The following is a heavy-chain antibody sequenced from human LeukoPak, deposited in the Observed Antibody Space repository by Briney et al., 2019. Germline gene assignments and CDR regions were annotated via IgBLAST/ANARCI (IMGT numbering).Heavy chain of an antibody. CDR1: GYTFTSYG. D-gene: IGHD2-2*01. V-gene: IGHV1-18*01. J-gene: IGHJ4*02. Sequence: PVASVKVSCKASGYTFTSYGISWVRQAPGQGLEWMGWISAYNGNTNYAQKLQGRVTMTTDTSTSTAYMELRSLRSDDTAVYYCARDLSDIVVVPAVSDYWGQGTLVTVSS. CDR2: ISAYNGNT. CDR3: ARDLSDIVVVPAVSDY.